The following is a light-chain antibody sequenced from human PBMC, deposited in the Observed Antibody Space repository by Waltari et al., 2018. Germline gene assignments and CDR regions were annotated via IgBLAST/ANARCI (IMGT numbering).Light chain of an antibody. Sequence: QSVLTQPPSASRTPGQTVTISCSATCPTIGSNYVYWYQHLPGMAPKLLVYKNHQRPSGVPDRFSSSKSGTSASLAISGLRSEDEADYYCGVWDDTLRFVFGGGTRLTVL. CDR3: GVWDDTLRFV. J-gene: IGLJ2*01. CDR1: CPTIGSNY. CDR2: KNH. V-gene: IGLV1-47*01.